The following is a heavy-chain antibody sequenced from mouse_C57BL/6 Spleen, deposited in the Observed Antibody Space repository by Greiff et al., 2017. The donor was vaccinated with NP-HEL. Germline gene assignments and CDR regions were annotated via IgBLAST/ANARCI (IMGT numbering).Heavy chain of an antibody. Sequence: EVKLMESGPGLVKPSQSLSLTCSVTGYSITSGYYWNWIRQFPGNKLEWMGYISYDGSNNYNPSLKNRISITRDTSKNQFFLKLNSVTTEDTATYYCARENYSTFDYWGQGTTLTVSS. CDR2: ISYDGSN. CDR1: GYSITSGYY. CDR3: ARENYSTFDY. D-gene: IGHD2-5*01. V-gene: IGHV3-6*01. J-gene: IGHJ2*01.